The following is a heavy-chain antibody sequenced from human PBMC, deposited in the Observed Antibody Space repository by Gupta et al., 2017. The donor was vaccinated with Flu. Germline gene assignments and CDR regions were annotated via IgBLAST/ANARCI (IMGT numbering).Heavy chain of an antibody. CDR1: GGSFSGYY. CDR2: INHSGST. J-gene: IGHJ4*02. V-gene: IGHV4-34*01. Sequence: QVQLQQWGAGLLKPSETLSLTCAVYGGSFSGYYWCWIRQPPGKGLEWIGEINHSGSTNYNPSLKSRVTISVDTSKNQFSLKLSSVTAADTAVYYCARGPHYGDYVAAAYREDYWGQGTLVTVSS. CDR3: ARGPHYGDYVAAAYREDY. D-gene: IGHD4-17*01.